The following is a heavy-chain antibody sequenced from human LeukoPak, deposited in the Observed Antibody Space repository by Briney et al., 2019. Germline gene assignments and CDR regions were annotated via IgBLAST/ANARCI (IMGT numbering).Heavy chain of an antibody. V-gene: IGHV3-9*01. D-gene: IGHD6-19*01. J-gene: IGHJ4*02. CDR2: ISWNSGGI. CDR1: GFTFDDYA. CDR3: AKDLYSSGWSTLSFDY. Sequence: GGSLRLTCAASGFTFDDYAMHWVRQAPGKDLEWVSGISWNSGGIGYADSVKGRFTISRDNAKNSLYLQMNTLRAGDTALYYCAKDLYSSGWSTLSFDYWGQGTLVTVSS.